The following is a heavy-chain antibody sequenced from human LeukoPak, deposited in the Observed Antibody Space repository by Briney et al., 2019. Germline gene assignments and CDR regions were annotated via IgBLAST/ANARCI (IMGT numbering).Heavy chain of an antibody. J-gene: IGHJ5*02. CDR1: GYRFSPYW. CDR2: ISDGGRAT. CDR3: TRENYVPDS. V-gene: IGHV3-7*03. Sequence: GSLRLSCAAPGYRFSPYWMSWVRQTPGKGLEWVASISDGGRATYYGDSVRGRFTISRDDARNSLFLQVNGLRADDTAVYYCTRENYVPDSWGQGTLVTVSS. D-gene: IGHD3-10*02.